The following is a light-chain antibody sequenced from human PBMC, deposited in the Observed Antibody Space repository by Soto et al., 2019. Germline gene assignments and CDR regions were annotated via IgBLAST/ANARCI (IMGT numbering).Light chain of an antibody. CDR3: DSYTSSSSYA. Sequence: QSALTQPASVSGSPGQSITISCTGTGSDVGAYRYVSWYQQHPGQAPKLIIYDVSNRPSGVSDRFSGSKSGNTASLTISGLQSEDEADYYCDSYTSSSSYAFGPGTKVTVL. CDR1: GSDVGAYRY. V-gene: IGLV2-14*01. J-gene: IGLJ1*01. CDR2: DVS.